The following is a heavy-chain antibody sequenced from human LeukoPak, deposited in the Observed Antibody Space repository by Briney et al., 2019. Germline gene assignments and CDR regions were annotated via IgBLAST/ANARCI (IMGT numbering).Heavy chain of an antibody. V-gene: IGHV3-23*01. Sequence: GGSLRLSCAASGFTFSSNDMSWVRQAPGKGLEWVSGISGTDGSRSYADSVKGRFTISRDSSKNTLFLQMSSLRAEDTAVYYCAKKYSNSWPAFDYWGQGTLVTVSS. CDR1: GFTFSSND. CDR2: ISGTDGSR. J-gene: IGHJ4*02. D-gene: IGHD4-11*01. CDR3: AKKYSNSWPAFDY.